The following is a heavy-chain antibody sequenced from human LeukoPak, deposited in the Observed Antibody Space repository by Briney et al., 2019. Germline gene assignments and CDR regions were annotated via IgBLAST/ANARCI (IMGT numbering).Heavy chain of an antibody. CDR3: AKLVSPRGVWGSTYYFDY. CDR1: GFTFSSYS. V-gene: IGHV3-23*01. D-gene: IGHD3-16*01. Sequence: GGSLRLSCAASGFTFSSYSMSWVRQAPGKGLEWVSAISGSGGSTYYADSVKGRFTISRDNSKNTLYLQMNSLRAEDTAVYYCAKLVSPRGVWGSTYYFDYWGRGTLVTVSS. CDR2: ISGSGGST. J-gene: IGHJ4*02.